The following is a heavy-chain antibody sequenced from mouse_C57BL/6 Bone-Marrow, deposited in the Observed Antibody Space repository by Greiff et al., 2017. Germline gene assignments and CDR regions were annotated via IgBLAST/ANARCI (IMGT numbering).Heavy chain of an antibody. CDR2: INPNNGGT. CDR1: GYTFTDYN. V-gene: IGHV1-18*01. D-gene: IGHD4-1*01. Sequence: VQLQQSGPELVKPGASVKIPCKASGYTFTDYNMDWVKQSHGKSLEWIGDINPNNGGTSYNQKFKGKATLTVDKSSSTAYMELRSLTSEDSAVYYCARSLLGPYYFDYWGQGTTLTVSS. CDR3: ARSLLGPYYFDY. J-gene: IGHJ2*01.